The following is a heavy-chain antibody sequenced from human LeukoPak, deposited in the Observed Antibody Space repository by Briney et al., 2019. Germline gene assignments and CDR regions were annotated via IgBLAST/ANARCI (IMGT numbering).Heavy chain of an antibody. V-gene: IGHV3-33*01. Sequence: PGGSLRLSCLSSGFTFSSYGMHWVRKAPGKGLEWVAFIWYDGSNKYYADSVKGRFTISRDNSENTLYLQMSSLRAEDTALYYCARDSGYGYNTFPTADYWGQGILVTVSS. CDR1: GFTFSSYG. J-gene: IGHJ4*02. D-gene: IGHD5-24*01. CDR3: ARDSGYGYNTFPTADY. CDR2: IWYDGSNK.